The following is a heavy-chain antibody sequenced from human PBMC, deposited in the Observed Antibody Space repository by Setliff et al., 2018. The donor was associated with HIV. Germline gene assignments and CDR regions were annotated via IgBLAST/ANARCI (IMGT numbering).Heavy chain of an antibody. D-gene: IGHD5-12*01. J-gene: IGHJ4*02. CDR3: ARGGGYRGYDGTLDY. CDR1: GYTFDNYD. CDR2: ISTFNGRT. V-gene: IGHV1-18*01. Sequence: ASVKVSCKASGYTFDNYDFSWVRQAPGQGLEWMGWISTFNGRTNSAQKFRDRVTLTTDTSTATACMELKSLKSNDTAVYYCARGGGYRGYDGTLDYWGQGTLVTVSS.